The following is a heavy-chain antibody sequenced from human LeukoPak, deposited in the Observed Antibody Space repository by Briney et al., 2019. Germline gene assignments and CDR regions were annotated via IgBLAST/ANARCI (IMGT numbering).Heavy chain of an antibody. V-gene: IGHV4-30-2*01. CDR1: GGSISSGGYY. D-gene: IGHD4-11*01. J-gene: IGHJ4*02. CDR3: ARVRGYSNYAYYFDY. Sequence: SQTLSLTCTVSGGSISSGGYYWSWIRQPPGKGLEWIGYIYHSGSTNYNPSLKSRVTISVDTSKNQFSLKLSSVTAADTAVYYCARVRGYSNYAYYFDYWGQGTLVTVSS. CDR2: IYHSGST.